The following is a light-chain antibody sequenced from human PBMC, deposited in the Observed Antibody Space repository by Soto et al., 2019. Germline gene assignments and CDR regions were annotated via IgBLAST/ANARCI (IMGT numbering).Light chain of an antibody. CDR1: QSVLYSSNNKNY. J-gene: IGKJ1*01. V-gene: IGKV4-1*01. CDR2: WAS. CDR3: QQCYSTPWT. Sequence: DIVMTQSPDSLAVSLGERATINCKSSQSVLYSSNNKNYLAWYQQKPGQPPKLLIYWASTRESGVPDRFSGSGSGTDFTLTISSLQAEDVAVYYCQQCYSTPWTFGQGTKVAIK.